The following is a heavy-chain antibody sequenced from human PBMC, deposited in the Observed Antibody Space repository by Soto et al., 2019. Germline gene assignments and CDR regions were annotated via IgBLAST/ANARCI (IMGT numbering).Heavy chain of an antibody. CDR1: GYTFTEYD. D-gene: IGHD1-1*01. V-gene: IGHV1-8*01. CDR3: EVTTGY. J-gene: IGHJ4*02. CDR2: VSPENKNA. Sequence: ASGKVSCKTSGYTFTEYDINWVRQAPGQGPEYMGWVSPENKNAGYAPQFRGRVSMTTDTTISTAYLEVTNLTYEDTAVYYCEVTTGYWGQATMVTVSS.